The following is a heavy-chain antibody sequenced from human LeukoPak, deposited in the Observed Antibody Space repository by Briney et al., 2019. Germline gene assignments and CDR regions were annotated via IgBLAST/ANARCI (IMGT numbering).Heavy chain of an antibody. CDR2: ISSSNSTI. CDR1: GFTFSSYS. D-gene: IGHD6-6*01. J-gene: IGHJ4*02. Sequence: GGSLRLSCAASGFTFSSYSMNWVRQAPGKGLEWVSYISSSNSTIYYADSVKGRFTISRDNAKSSLYLQMNSLRAEDTAVYYCARDRGAYSSSSLDYWGQGTLVTVSS. V-gene: IGHV3-48*01. CDR3: ARDRGAYSSSSLDY.